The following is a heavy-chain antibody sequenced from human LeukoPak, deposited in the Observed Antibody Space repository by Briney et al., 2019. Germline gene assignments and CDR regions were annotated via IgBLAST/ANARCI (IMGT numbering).Heavy chain of an antibody. CDR3: ARADPGQLVLGFDY. CDR1: GGSISSGSYY. D-gene: IGHD6-13*01. V-gene: IGHV4-61*02. J-gene: IGHJ4*02. CDR2: IYTSGST. Sequence: PSQTLSLTCTVSGGSISSGSYYWSWIRQPAGKGLEWIGRIYTSGSTNYNPSLKSRVTISVDTSKNQFSLKLSSVTAADTAVYYCARADPGQLVLGFDYWGQGTLVTVSS.